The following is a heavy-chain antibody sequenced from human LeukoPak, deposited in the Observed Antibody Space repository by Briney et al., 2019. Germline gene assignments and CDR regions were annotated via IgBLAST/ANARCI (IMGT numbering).Heavy chain of an antibody. CDR1: GGSISSSSYS. V-gene: IGHV4-39*01. Sequence: KPSETLSLTCTVSGGSISSSSYSWGWIRQPPGKGLEWIGSIYYSGSTYYNPSLKSRVTISVDTSKNQFSLKLSSVTAADTAVYYCARHLGITQYNWFDPWGQGTLVTVSS. J-gene: IGHJ5*02. CDR3: ARHLGITQYNWFDP. CDR2: IYYSGST. D-gene: IGHD3-10*01.